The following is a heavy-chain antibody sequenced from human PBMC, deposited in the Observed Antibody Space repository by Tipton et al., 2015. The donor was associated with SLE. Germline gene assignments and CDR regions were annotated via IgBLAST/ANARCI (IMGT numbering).Heavy chain of an antibody. CDR1: GYSISSGYY. CDR2: IFTRGST. J-gene: IGHJ4*02. Sequence: TLSLTCGVSGYSISSGYYWGWIRQPAGKGLEWIGRIFTRGSTNYSPSLKSRVTISVDTSKNQFSLKLSSVTAADTAVYYCASSSPGYTSGGGSLDYWGQGTLVTVSS. V-gene: IGHV4-61*02. CDR3: ASSSPGYTSGGGSLDY. D-gene: IGHD6-19*01.